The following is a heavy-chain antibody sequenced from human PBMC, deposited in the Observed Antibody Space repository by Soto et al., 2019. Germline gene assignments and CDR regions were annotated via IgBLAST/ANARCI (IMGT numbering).Heavy chain of an antibody. CDR2: IKQDGSEK. CDR3: ARDRYAYCSGGSCFRLGY. V-gene: IGHV3-7*01. J-gene: IGHJ4*02. CDR1: GFTFSSYW. D-gene: IGHD2-15*01. Sequence: EVQLVESGGGLVQPGGSLRLSCAASGFTFSSYWMSWVRQAPGKGLEWVANIKQDGSEKYYVDSVKGRFTISRDNAKNSLYLQMNSLRAEDTAVYYCARDRYAYCSGGSCFRLGYWGQGPLVTVSS.